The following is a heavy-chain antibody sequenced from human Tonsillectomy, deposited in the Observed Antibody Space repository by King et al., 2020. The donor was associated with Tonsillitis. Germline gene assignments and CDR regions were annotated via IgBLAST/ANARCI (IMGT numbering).Heavy chain of an antibody. J-gene: IGHJ1*01. D-gene: IGHD6-19*01. Sequence: QLVQSGPEVKTPGASVKVSCKASGYMFSNFPISWVRQAPGQGLEWVGWISGNKGDTNYAQKFQGRVTMTTDTSTNTAYMELRSLTSDDTAIYYCARDLGRGWDFLVLHLWGPGTPVPFPS. CDR1: GYMFSNFP. CDR2: ISGNKGDT. V-gene: IGHV1-18*01. CDR3: ARDLGRGWDFLVLHL.